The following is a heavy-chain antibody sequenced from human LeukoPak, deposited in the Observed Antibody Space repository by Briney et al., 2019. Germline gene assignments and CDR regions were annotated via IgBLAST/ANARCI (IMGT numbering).Heavy chain of an antibody. CDR1: GGTFSSYA. CDR2: IIPIFGTA. V-gene: IGHV1-69*05. D-gene: IGHD6-25*01. Sequence: TSVKVSCEASGGTFSSYAISWVRQAPGRGLEWMGGIIPIFGTANYAQKFQGRVTITTDESTSTAYMELSSLRSEDTAVYYCARSFSGYHYYWFDPWGQGTLVTVSS. CDR3: ARSFSGYHYYWFDP. J-gene: IGHJ5*02.